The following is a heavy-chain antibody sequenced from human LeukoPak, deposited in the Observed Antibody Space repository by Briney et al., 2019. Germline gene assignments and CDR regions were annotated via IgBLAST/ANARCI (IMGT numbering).Heavy chain of an antibody. CDR3: ARGSSGWSYYFDY. D-gene: IGHD6-19*01. CDR1: GGSISSYY. Sequence: SETLSLTCTVSGGSISSYYWSWIRQPPGKGMEWIGYIYYSGSTNYNPSLKSRVTISVDTSKNQFSLKLSSVTAADTAVYYCARGSSGWSYYFDYWGQGTLVTVSS. J-gene: IGHJ4*02. V-gene: IGHV4-59*01. CDR2: IYYSGST.